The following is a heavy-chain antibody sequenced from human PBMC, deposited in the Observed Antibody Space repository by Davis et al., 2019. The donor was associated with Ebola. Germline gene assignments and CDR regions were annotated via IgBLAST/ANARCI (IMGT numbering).Heavy chain of an antibody. J-gene: IGHJ6*02. Sequence: GESLKISCAASGFTFSSYGMFWVRQAPGKGMEWVAVISPDGSDKNYADSVKGRFTISRDNPKNTLYLQMNSLRPEDTAVYYCARTLSSSWYDRNYYQYYGMDVWGLGTTVTVSS. V-gene: IGHV3-30*03. CDR2: ISPDGSDK. CDR1: GFTFSSYG. CDR3: ARTLSSSWYDRNYYQYYGMDV. D-gene: IGHD6-13*01.